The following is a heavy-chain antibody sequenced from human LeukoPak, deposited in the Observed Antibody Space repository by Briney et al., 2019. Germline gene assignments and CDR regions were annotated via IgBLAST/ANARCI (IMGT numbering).Heavy chain of an antibody. CDR1: GGSISSYY. J-gene: IGHJ4*02. CDR2: IYYSGST. V-gene: IGHV4-59*08. Sequence: SETLSLTCTVSGGSISSYYWSWIRQPPGKGLEWIGYIYYSGSTNYNPSLKSRVTISVDTSKNQFSLKLSSVTAADTAVYYCARLTYYYDSSGYYWVPMIDYWGQGTLVTVSS. CDR3: ARLTYYYDSSGYYWVPMIDY. D-gene: IGHD3-22*01.